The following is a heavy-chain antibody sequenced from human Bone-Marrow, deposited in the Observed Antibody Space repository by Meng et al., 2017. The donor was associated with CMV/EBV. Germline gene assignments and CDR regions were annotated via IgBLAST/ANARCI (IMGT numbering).Heavy chain of an antibody. V-gene: IGHV1-2*02. J-gene: IGHJ4*02. CDR2: INPNSGGT. CDR1: GFTFTGYY. CDR3: ARGRGFGELLGY. Sequence: ASVKVSCKASGFTFTGYYMHWVRQAPGQGLEWMGWINPNSGGTNYAQKFQGRVTMNRDTSISTAYMELSRLRSDDTAVYYCARGRGFGELLGYWVQGTLVTVSS. D-gene: IGHD3-10*01.